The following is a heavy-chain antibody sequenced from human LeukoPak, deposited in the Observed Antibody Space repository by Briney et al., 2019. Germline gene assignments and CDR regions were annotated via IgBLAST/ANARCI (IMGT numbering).Heavy chain of an antibody. CDR2: MNPNSGNT. CDR1: GYTFTSYD. D-gene: IGHD6-13*01. V-gene: IGHV1-8*01. J-gene: IGHJ6*03. CDR3: ARGWGSSWVYYYYYMDV. Sequence: ASVKVSCKASGYTFTSYDINWVRQATGRGLEWMGWMNPNSGNTGYAQKFQGRVTMTRNTSISTAYMELSSLRSEDTAVYYCARGWGSSWVYYYYYMDVWGKGTTVTVSS.